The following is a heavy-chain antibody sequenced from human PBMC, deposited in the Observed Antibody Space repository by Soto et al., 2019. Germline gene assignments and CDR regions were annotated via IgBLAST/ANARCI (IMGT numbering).Heavy chain of an antibody. V-gene: IGHV3-15*01. Sequence: GRSLRISCAASGFTLSNAWMSCVRQASGKGLEWVGLIKSKPDGGTRDYAAPVKGRFTISRDDSKNTLYLQMNSLKTEYTAVYYLILAPYSWGNYETNGWGQGSLV. CDR2: IKSKPDGGTR. D-gene: IGHD3-16*01. J-gene: IGHJ4*02. CDR1: GFTLSNAW. CDR3: ILAPYSWGNYETNG.